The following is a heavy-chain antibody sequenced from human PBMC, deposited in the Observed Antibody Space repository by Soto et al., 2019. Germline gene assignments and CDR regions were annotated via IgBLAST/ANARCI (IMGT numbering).Heavy chain of an antibody. D-gene: IGHD6-19*01. CDR3: AGTIAVAGNPPLYYLDY. CDR1: GGSISSGGYY. J-gene: IGHJ4*02. CDR2: IYYSGST. V-gene: IGHV4-61*08. Sequence: SETLSLTCTVSGGSISSGGYYWSWIRQHPGKGLEWIGYIYYSGSTNYNPSLKSRVTISVDTSKNQFSLKLSSVTAADTAVYYCAGTIAVAGNPPLYYLDYWGQGTLVTSP.